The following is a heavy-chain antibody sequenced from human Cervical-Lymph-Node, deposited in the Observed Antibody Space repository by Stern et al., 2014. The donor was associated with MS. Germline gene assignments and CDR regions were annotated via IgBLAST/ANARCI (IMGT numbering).Heavy chain of an antibody. J-gene: IGHJ4*02. V-gene: IGHV5-51*01. CDR3: ARQRYFDY. Sequence: EVQLVESGPEVKRPGESLKISCQASGYTFTSYWIGWVRQMPGKGLEWIAIIFPGGSDLRYSPSFQGQVPLSPDKSSSTAYLQWNNLKASDTAIYYCARQRYFDYWGQGTLVTVSS. CDR2: IFPGGSDL. CDR1: GYTFTSYW.